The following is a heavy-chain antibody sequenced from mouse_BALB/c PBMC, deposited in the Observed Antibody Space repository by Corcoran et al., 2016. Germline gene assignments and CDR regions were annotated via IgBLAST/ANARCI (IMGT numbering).Heavy chain of an antibody. J-gene: IGHJ4*01. CDR1: GFNIKDTY. D-gene: IGHD1-1*01. V-gene: IGHV14-3*02. CDR2: IDPANGNT. CDR3: AYLRYVMDY. Sequence: VQLQQSGAELVKPGASIKFSCTASGFNIKDTYMHWVKQRPEQGLEWIGRIDPANGNTKYDPKYQGKATITEDTSSNTAYLQISSLTSEDTAVYYCAYLRYVMDYWGQGTSVTVSS.